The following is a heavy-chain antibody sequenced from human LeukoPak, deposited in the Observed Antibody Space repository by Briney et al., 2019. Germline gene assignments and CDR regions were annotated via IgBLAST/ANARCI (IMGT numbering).Heavy chain of an antibody. Sequence: GASLRLSCAASGFTFSSYAMSWVRQAPGKGLVWVSHINIDGSNTRYADSVKGRFTISRDNAENTLYLQMNSLRVDDTAVYNCATSRTFDYWGQGTLVTVSS. J-gene: IGHJ4*02. CDR1: GFTFSSYA. CDR2: INIDGSNT. V-gene: IGHV3-74*01. CDR3: ATSRTFDY.